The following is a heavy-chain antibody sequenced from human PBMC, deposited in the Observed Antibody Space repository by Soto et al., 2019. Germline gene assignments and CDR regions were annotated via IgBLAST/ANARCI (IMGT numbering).Heavy chain of an antibody. CDR3: AKDSLLLDDSSGYYDYFDY. CDR1: GFTFSSYG. CDR2: ISYDGSNK. Sequence: PGGSLRLSCAASGFTFSSYGMHWVRQAPGKGLEWVAVISYDGSNKYYADSVEGRFTISRDNSKNTLYLQMNSLRAEGTAVYYCAKDSLLLDDSSGYYDYFDYWGQGTLVTVSS. D-gene: IGHD3-22*01. J-gene: IGHJ4*02. V-gene: IGHV3-30*18.